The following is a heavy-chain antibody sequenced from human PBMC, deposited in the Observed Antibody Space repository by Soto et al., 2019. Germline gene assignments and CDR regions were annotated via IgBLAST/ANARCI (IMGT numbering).Heavy chain of an antibody. CDR3: AKTPRYGSGGGCYGGDFDY. J-gene: IGHJ4*02. Sequence: EVQLLESGGGLVQPGGSLRLSCAASGFTLSSYAMSWVRQAPGKGLEWVSANSGGGGTTYYADSVKGRFTISRDNSKNTLYRQMNSLRAEDTAVYYCAKTPRYGSGGGCYGGDFDYWGQGTLVTVSS. D-gene: IGHD2-15*01. V-gene: IGHV3-23*01. CDR1: GFTLSSYA. CDR2: NSGGGGTT.